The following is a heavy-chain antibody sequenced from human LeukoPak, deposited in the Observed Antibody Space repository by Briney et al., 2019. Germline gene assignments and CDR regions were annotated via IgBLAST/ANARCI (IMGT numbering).Heavy chain of an antibody. J-gene: IGHJ3*02. CDR1: GYTFTSYY. CDR3: ARDSVARIRNSGFDI. D-gene: IGHD3-10*01. CDR2: INPSGGST. Sequence: ASVKLSRKASGYTFTSYYMHLVRQAPGQGLEWMGIINPSGGSTSYAQKFQGRVTMTRDKSTSTVYMELSSLRSEDTAVYYCARDSVARIRNSGFDIWGQGTMVTVSS. V-gene: IGHV1-46*01.